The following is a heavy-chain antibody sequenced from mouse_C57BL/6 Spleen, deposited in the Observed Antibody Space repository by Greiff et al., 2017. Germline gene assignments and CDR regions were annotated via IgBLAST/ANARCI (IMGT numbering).Heavy chain of an antibody. Sequence: VQLQQSGAELVKPGASVKISCKASGYAFSSYWMNWVKQRPGKGLEWIGQIYPGDGDTNYNGKFKGQATLTADKSSSTAYMQLSSLTSEDSAVYFCARSSITTVASYAMDYWGQGTSVTVSA. J-gene: IGHJ4*01. CDR1: GYAFSSYW. V-gene: IGHV1-80*01. CDR3: ARSSITTVASYAMDY. D-gene: IGHD1-1*01. CDR2: IYPGDGDT.